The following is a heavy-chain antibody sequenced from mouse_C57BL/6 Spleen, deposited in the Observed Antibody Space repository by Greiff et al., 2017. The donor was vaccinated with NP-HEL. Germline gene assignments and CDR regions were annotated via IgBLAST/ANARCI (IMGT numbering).Heavy chain of an antibody. V-gene: IGHV1-82*01. D-gene: IGHD1-1*01. CDR2: LYPGDGDT. J-gene: IGHJ2*01. CDR1: GYAFSSSW. CDR3: AVTTVVATDY. Sequence: VQLQQSGPELVKPGASVKISCKASGYAFSSSWMNWVKQRPGKGLEWIGRLYPGDGDTNYNGKFKGKATLTADKSSSTAYMQLSSLTSEDSAVYVCAVTTVVATDYWGQGTTLTVSS.